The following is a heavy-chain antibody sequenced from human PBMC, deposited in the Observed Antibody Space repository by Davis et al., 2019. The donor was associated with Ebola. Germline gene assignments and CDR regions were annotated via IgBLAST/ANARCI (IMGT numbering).Heavy chain of an antibody. Sequence: ASVKVSCKSSGYTFTSYCLVWVRQAPGLGLEWMGWISGFNTNTNFAQKFQGRVTVSKDTSTNTAYMDLRSLTSDDKAIYYCARAPNYDVLTGTSSYYFDYWGQGTLVTVSS. D-gene: IGHD3-9*01. J-gene: IGHJ4*02. CDR3: ARAPNYDVLTGTSSYYFDY. CDR1: GYTFTSYC. V-gene: IGHV1-18*04. CDR2: ISGFNTNT.